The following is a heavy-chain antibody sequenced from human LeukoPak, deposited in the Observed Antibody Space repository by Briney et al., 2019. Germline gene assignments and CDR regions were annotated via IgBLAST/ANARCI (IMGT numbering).Heavy chain of an antibody. CDR3: ASGRYSNYFDY. D-gene: IGHD4-11*01. CDR1: S. J-gene: IGHJ4*02. Sequence: SMNWVPQAPGKGLEWVSSISSSSSYIYYADSVKGRFTISRDNAKNSLYLQVNSLRAEDTAVYYCASGRYSNYFDYWGQGTLVTVSS. CDR2: ISSSSSYI. V-gene: IGHV3-21*01.